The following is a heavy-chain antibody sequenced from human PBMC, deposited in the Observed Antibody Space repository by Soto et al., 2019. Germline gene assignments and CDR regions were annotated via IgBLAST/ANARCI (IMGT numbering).Heavy chain of an antibody. V-gene: IGHV2-5*02. CDR1: GFSLPTDRVG. D-gene: IGHD1-26*01. CDR3: AHAYGGRSLY. Sequence: QITLKESGPTLVKPTQTLTLTCTFSGFSLPTDRVGVGWIRQPPGKALEWLAVIYWDDTKTYRPSLKSRLTSTKEPSKNQVALPMTDMDPVDTATYYCAHAYGGRSLYWGQGTLVTVSS. J-gene: IGHJ4*02. CDR2: IYWDDTK.